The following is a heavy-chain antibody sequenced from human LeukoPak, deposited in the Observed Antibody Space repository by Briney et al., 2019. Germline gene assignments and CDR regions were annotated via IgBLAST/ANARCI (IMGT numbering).Heavy chain of an antibody. V-gene: IGHV3-48*04. CDR2: ISSNRRSI. CDR3: ARHRTASDY. J-gene: IGHJ4*02. CDR1: GFTFSIYG. Sequence: PGGSLRLSCAASGFTFSIYGMNWVRQAPGKGLEWVSYISSNRRSIYYADSVKGRFTISRDNAKSSLYLQMNSLRAEDTALYYCARHRTASDYWGQGTLVTVSS. D-gene: IGHD3-16*02.